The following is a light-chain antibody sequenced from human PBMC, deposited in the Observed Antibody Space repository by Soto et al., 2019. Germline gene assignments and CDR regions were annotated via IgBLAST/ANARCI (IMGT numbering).Light chain of an antibody. V-gene: IGKV3-20*01. J-gene: IGKJ1*01. CDR2: GAS. CDR1: QSVTSTY. CDR3: QQYGSSPRT. Sequence: EIVLTQSPGTLSLSPGYRATLSCRASQSVTSTYLAWYQQEPGQAPRLLIYGASSRATGIPDRFSGSGSGTDFTLTISRLEPEDFAVYYCQQYGSSPRTFGQGTKVEIK.